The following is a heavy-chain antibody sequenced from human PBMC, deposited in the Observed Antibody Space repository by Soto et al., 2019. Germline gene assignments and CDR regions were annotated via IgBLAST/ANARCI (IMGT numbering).Heavy chain of an antibody. D-gene: IGHD5-18*01. CDR1: GYTFTSYD. CDR3: ARGLFTRDTAMVSLDYYYYGMDV. V-gene: IGHV1-8*01. CDR2: MNPNSGNT. Sequence: QVQLVQSGAEVKKPGASVKVSCKASGYTFTSYDINWVRQATGQGLEWMGWMNPNSGNTGYAQKFQGRVTMTRNTSISTAYMELSSLRSEDTAVYYCARGLFTRDTAMVSLDYYYYGMDVWGQGTTVTVSS. J-gene: IGHJ6*02.